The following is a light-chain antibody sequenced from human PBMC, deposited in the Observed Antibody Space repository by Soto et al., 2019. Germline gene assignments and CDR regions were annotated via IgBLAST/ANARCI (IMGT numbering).Light chain of an antibody. Sequence: QSVLTQPPSVSGAPGQRVTISCTGSNSNIGAGYDVHWYQQFPGTAPKLLIYDNNNRPSGVPDRFSGSKSGTSASLAITGLQAEDEAHYYCQSYDSTYVFGTGTKLTVL. CDR3: QSYDSTYV. J-gene: IGLJ1*01. CDR1: NSNIGAGYD. CDR2: DNN. V-gene: IGLV1-40*01.